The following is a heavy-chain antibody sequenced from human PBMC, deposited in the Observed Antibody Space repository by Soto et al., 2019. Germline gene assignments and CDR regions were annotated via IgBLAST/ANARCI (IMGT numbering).Heavy chain of an antibody. J-gene: IGHJ3*02. V-gene: IGHV4-31*03. CDR1: CGAISSGGYY. D-gene: IGHD2-21*02. Sequence: PSXTLSLTCTVSCGAISSGGYYWSWIRQHPVKGLEWIGYIYYSGSTYYNPSLKSRVTISVDTSKNQFSLKLSSVTAADTAVYYCARVVAYCGGDCSGAFDIWGQGTMVTVSS. CDR2: IYYSGST. CDR3: ARVVAYCGGDCSGAFDI.